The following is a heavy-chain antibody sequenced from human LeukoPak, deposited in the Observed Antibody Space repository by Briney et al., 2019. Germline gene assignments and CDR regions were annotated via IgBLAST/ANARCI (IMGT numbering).Heavy chain of an antibody. V-gene: IGHV1-2*02. J-gene: IGHJ4*02. D-gene: IGHD1-26*01. CDR1: GYTFTDPY. CDR2: INPNSGGT. CDR3: ARDNSVGVTAGY. Sequence: ASVKVSCKASGYTFTDPYMHWVRQAPGQGLEWMGWINPNSGGTNYAQKFQGRVTMTRETSINTAYMELSRLRSDDTAVYYCARDNSVGVTAGYWGQGTLVTVSS.